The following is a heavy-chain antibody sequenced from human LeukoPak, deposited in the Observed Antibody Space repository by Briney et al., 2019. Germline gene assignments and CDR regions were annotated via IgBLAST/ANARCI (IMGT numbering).Heavy chain of an antibody. CDR2: IIPIFGTA. CDR3: ARDSENWNYRNAFDI. Sequence: GASVKVSCKASGGTFSSYAISWVRQAPGQGLEWMGGIIPIFGTANYAQKFQGRVTITTDESTSTAYMELSSLRSEDTAVYYCARDSENWNYRNAFDIWGQGTMVTVSS. D-gene: IGHD1-7*01. J-gene: IGHJ3*02. CDR1: GGTFSSYA. V-gene: IGHV1-69*05.